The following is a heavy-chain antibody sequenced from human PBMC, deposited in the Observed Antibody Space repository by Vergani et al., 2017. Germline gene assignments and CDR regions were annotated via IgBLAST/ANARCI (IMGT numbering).Heavy chain of an antibody. Sequence: QVQLQESGPGLVKPSETLSLTCTVSGGSIISYDWSWIRQPAGRGLEWIGRCYTIGSTNYNPSLKSRVAIAVDTSKNQFSLKLTSVTAAETAVYYCAGTLLPIEMATSFDYWGQGTLVTVSS. J-gene: IGHJ4*02. CDR1: GGSIISYD. CDR2: CYTIGST. V-gene: IGHV4-4*07. D-gene: IGHD5-24*01. CDR3: AGTLLPIEMATSFDY.